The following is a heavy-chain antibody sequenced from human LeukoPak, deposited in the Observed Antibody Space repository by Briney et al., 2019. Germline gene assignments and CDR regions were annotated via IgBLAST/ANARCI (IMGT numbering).Heavy chain of an antibody. CDR3: IVVVINGGGFDY. V-gene: IGHV3-9*03. CDR1: GFTFDDYA. CDR2: ISWNSGSI. J-gene: IGHJ4*02. Sequence: PGGSLRLSCAASGFTFDDYAMHWVRHAPGKGLEWVSGISWNSGSIGYADSVKGRFTISRDNAKNSLYLQMNSLRAEDMALVRMIVVVINGGGFDYWGQGTLVTVSS. D-gene: IGHD3-22*01.